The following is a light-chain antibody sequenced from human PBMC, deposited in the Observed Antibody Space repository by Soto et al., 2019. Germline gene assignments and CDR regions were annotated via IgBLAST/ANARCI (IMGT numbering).Light chain of an antibody. J-gene: IGKJ1*01. V-gene: IGKV3-15*01. CDR1: QSVSSD. CDR2: GAS. CDR3: QQYNNWPPRT. Sequence: EIVLTQSPGTLSLSPGERATLSCRAIQSVSSDYLAWYQQKPGQAPRLLIYGASTRATGIPARFSGSGSGTEFTLTISSLQSEDFAVYYCQQYNNWPPRTFGQGTKVDI.